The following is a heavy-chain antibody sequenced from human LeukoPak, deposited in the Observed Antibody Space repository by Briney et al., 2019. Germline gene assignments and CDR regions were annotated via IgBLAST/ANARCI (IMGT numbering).Heavy chain of an antibody. V-gene: IGHV4-38-2*02. J-gene: IGHJ4*02. CDR3: ARSRGRLAQLDY. CDR2: IYHSGST. D-gene: IGHD6-25*01. Sequence: SETLSHTCTVSGYSISYGYYWGWIRQPPGKGLEWIGSIYHSGSTYCNPSLKSRVTISVDTSKNRFSLRLSSVTAADTAVYYCARSRGRLAQLDYWGQGTLVTVSS. CDR1: GYSISYGYY.